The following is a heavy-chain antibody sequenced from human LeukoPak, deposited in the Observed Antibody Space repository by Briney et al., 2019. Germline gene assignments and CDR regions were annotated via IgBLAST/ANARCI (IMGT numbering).Heavy chain of an antibody. CDR3: ARRGWSSRWRGELGGNWFDP. Sequence: SSETLSLTCTVSDYSISSTAYWGWVRQPPGKGLEWIGNLHHTGTTYYNPSLKSRLTISVETSKNQFYLSLSSVTAADTAVYYCARRGWSSRWRGELGGNWFDPWGQGTLVTVSS. CDR1: DYSISSTAY. J-gene: IGHJ5*02. V-gene: IGHV4-38-2*02. CDR2: LHHTGTT. D-gene: IGHD6-13*01.